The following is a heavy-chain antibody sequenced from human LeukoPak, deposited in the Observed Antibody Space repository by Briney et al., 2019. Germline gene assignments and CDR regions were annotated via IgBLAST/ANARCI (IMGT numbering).Heavy chain of an antibody. CDR3: ARAYGDYSPGVTTRDWYFDL. CDR1: DGSFIGDY. D-gene: IGHD4-17*01. Sequence: SETLSLTCGVYDGSFIGDYWSWIRQSPGMGLEWIGQVYRGGSANYNPSLRSRVTISVDRSKNQFSLKLSSVTAADTAVYYCARAYGDYSPGVTTRDWYFDLWGRGTLVTVSS. V-gene: IGHV4-34*01. CDR2: VYRGGSA. J-gene: IGHJ2*01.